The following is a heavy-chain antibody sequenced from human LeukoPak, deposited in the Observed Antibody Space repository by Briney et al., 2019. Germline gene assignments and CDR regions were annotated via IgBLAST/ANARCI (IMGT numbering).Heavy chain of an antibody. Sequence: SGPALVKPTQTLTLTCTFSGFSLSTSGVGVGWIRQPPGKALEWLALIYWNDDQRYSPSLKSRLTITKDTSKNQVVLTMTNMDPVDTATYYCAHSLGSLGGSYYGHFDYWGQGTLVTVSS. CDR3: AHSLGSLGGSYYGHFDY. V-gene: IGHV2-5*01. CDR2: IYWNDDQ. J-gene: IGHJ4*02. CDR1: GFSLSTSGVG. D-gene: IGHD1-26*01.